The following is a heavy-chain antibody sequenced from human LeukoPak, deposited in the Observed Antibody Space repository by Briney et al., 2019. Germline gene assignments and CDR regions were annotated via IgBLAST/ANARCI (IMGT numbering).Heavy chain of an antibody. V-gene: IGHV1-2*02. Sequence: ASVKVSCKASGYTFTGYYMHWVRQAPGQGLEWMGWINPNSGGTNYAQEFQGRVTITRDTSASTAYMELSSLRSEGMAVYYCAREAAGIDTAMVRNWFDPWGQGTLVTVSS. CDR3: AREAAGIDTAMVRNWFDP. CDR2: INPNSGGT. D-gene: IGHD5-18*01. CDR1: GYTFTGYY. J-gene: IGHJ5*02.